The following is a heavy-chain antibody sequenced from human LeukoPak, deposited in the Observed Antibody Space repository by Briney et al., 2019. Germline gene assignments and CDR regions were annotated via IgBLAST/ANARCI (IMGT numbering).Heavy chain of an antibody. Sequence: GGSLRLSCAASRFIFSIYSMNWVRQAPGKGLEWLGFIRSKDNDGTTDYAASVKGRFIISRDDSKNIAYLQMNDLKTEDTAVYYCTRDRWGGDYISRGMDVWGKGTTVTISS. CDR2: IRSKDNDGTT. J-gene: IGHJ6*04. CDR1: RFIFSIYS. CDR3: TRDRWGGDYISRGMDV. V-gene: IGHV3-49*04. D-gene: IGHD4-17*01.